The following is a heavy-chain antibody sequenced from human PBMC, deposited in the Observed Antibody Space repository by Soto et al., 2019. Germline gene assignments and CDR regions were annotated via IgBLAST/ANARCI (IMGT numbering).Heavy chain of an antibody. J-gene: IGHJ4*02. CDR3: ARLNWNHFDY. CDR2: IYYSGST. V-gene: IGHV4-59*08. CDR1: GGSISSYY. Sequence: ETLSLTCTVSGGSISSYYWSWIRQPPGKGLEWIGYIYYSGSTNYNPSLKSRVTISVDTSKTQFSLKLSSVTAADTAVYYCARLNWNHFDYWGQGTLVTVSS. D-gene: IGHD1-1*01.